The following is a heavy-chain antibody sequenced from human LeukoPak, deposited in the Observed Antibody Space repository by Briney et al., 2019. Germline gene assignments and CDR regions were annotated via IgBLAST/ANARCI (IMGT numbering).Heavy chain of an antibody. D-gene: IGHD5-18*01. CDR1: GFTFSSYS. Sequence: GGSLRLSCAASGFTFSSYSMNWVRQAPGKGLEWVSSISSSSYIYCADSVKGRFTISRDNAKNSLYLQMNSLRAEDTAVYYCARDLGGYSYGSHFDYWGQGTLVTVSS. CDR3: ARDLGGYSYGSHFDY. CDR2: ISSSSYI. V-gene: IGHV3-21*01. J-gene: IGHJ4*02.